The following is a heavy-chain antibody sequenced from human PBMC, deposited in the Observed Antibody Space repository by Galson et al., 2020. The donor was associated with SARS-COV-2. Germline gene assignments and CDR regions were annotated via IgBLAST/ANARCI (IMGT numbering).Heavy chain of an antibody. Sequence: SETLSLTCTVSGGSISSSSYYWGWIRQPPGKGLEWIGRIYYSGRTYYNPSLKSRVTISVDTSKNQFSLKLSSVTAADTAVYYCARGHGCCGGSALYTALCSWGLGTMVPVSS. V-gene: IGHV4-39*01. D-gene: IGHD3-16*01. CDR1: GGSISSSSYY. CDR3: ARGHGCCGGSALYTALCS. CDR2: IYYSGRT. J-gene: IGHJ3*01.